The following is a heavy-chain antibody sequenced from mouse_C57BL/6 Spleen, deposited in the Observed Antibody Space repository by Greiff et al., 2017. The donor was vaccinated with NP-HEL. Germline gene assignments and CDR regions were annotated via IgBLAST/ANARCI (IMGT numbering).Heavy chain of an antibody. J-gene: IGHJ3*01. CDR3: TLYYGSSPWFAY. CDR1: GYTFTSYW. Sequence: EVQLQQSGTVLARPGASVKMSCKTSGYTFTSYWMHWVKQRPGQGLEWIGAIYPGNSDTSYNQKFKGQAKLTAVTSASTAYMELSSLSNEDSAVYYCTLYYGSSPWFAYWGQGTLVTVSA. V-gene: IGHV1-5*01. CDR2: IYPGNSDT. D-gene: IGHD1-1*01.